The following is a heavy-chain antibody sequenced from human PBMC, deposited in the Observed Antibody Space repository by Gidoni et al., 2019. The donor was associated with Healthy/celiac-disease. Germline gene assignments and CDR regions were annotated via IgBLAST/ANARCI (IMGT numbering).Heavy chain of an antibody. V-gene: IGHV1-18*01. CDR3: ARHPLPYPSSIVVVPAAATLLDNWFDP. CDR2: ISAYNGNT. CDR1: GYTFTSYG. J-gene: IGHJ5*02. Sequence: QVQLVQSGAEVKKPGASVKVSCKASGYTFTSYGISWVRQAPGKGLEWMGWISAYNGNTNSAQKLQGRVTMTTDTSTSTAYMELRSLRSDDTAVYYCARHPLPYPSSIVVVPAAATLLDNWFDPWGQGTLVTVSS. D-gene: IGHD2-2*01.